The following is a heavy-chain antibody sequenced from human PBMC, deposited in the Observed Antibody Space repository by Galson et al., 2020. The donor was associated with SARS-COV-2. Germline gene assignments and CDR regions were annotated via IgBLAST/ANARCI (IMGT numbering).Heavy chain of an antibody. CDR2: ISSNGGST. D-gene: IGHD1-26*01. J-gene: IGHJ5*02. CDR1: GFTFSSDA. V-gene: IGHV3-64*01. Sequence: GGSLRPSCAASGFTFSSDAMHWFPQAPGKGLEYVSGISSNGGSTYYANSVQGRFTISRDNSKNTLYLQMGSLRAEDMAVYYCARGSGSYYHYNWFDPWGQGTLVTVSS. CDR3: ARGSGSYYHYNWFDP.